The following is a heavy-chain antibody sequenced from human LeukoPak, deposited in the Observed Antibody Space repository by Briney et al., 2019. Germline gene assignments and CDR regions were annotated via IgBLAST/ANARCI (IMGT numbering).Heavy chain of an antibody. CDR2: IYYSGST. CDR3: ARVDIVVLPSADFDY. Sequence: SETLSLTCTVSGGSISSSSYYWGWIRQPPGKGLEWIGSIYYSGSTCYNPSLKSRVTISVDTSKNQFSLKLSSVTAADTAVYYCARVDIVVLPSADFDYWGQGTLVTVSS. V-gene: IGHV4-39*07. J-gene: IGHJ4*02. D-gene: IGHD2-2*01. CDR1: GGSISSSSYY.